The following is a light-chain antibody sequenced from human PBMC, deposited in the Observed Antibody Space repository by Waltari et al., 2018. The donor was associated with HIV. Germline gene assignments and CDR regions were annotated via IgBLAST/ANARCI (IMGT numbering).Light chain of an antibody. CDR1: SLRNYY. CDR2: DKN. V-gene: IGLV3-19*01. J-gene: IGLJ2*01. CDR3: NSRDSSGNPVI. Sequence: SSELTQDPAVSVALGQTVRITCQGASLRNYYARWYQQKPGQAPVLVIYDKNNRPSGLPDLVSGSSSGNTASLTITGAQAKDEADYYCNSRDSSGNPVIFGGGTKLTVL.